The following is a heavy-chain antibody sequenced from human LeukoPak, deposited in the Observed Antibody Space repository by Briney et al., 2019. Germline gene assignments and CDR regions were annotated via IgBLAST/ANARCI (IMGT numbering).Heavy chain of an antibody. D-gene: IGHD6-13*01. CDR1: GYSISSGYY. CDR3: ARTIAAAGMDV. J-gene: IGHJ6*04. V-gene: IGHV4-38-2*02. Sequence: SETLSLTCTVSGYSISSGYYWGWIRQPPGKGLEWIGTIYHSGNTYYNPSLKSRVTISVDTSKNQFSLKLSSVTAADTAVYYCARTIAAAGMDVWGKGTTVTVSS. CDR2: IYHSGNT.